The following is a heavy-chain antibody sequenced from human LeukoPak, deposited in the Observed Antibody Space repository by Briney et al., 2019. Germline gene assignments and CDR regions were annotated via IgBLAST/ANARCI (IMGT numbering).Heavy chain of an antibody. Sequence: GGSLRLSCLGSGFNFRYFWMSWVRQAPGKGLEWVANINHDGRETYYADSVKGRFIISRDNAKDSLYLQMNSLRAEDTAVYYCARGIRDKYYDFWSGSDPQPFDYWGQGTLVTVSS. CDR1: GFNFRYFW. CDR2: INHDGRET. J-gene: IGHJ4*02. CDR3: ARGIRDKYYDFWSGSDPQPFDY. D-gene: IGHD3-3*01. V-gene: IGHV3-7*03.